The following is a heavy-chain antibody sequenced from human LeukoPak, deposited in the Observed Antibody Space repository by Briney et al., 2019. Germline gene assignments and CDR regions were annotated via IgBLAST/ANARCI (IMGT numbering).Heavy chain of an antibody. CDR1: GFTFGTYG. V-gene: IGHV3-23*01. CDR3: ARELVSLGTGYFDL. D-gene: IGHD7-27*01. J-gene: IGHJ2*01. Sequence: GGSLRLSCEASGFTFGTYGMTWVRQAPGKGLEWVSGITGSSTWTYYADSVEGRFTISRDNSKNTLQLQMHSPRAEDTAIYYCARELVSLGTGYFDLWGRGTLVTVSS. CDR2: ITGSSTWT.